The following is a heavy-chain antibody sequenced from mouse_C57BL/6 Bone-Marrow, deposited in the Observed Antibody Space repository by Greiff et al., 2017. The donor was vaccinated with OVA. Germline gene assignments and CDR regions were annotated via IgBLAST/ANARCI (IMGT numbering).Heavy chain of an antibody. Sequence: QVQLKESGAELVRPGASVTLSCKASGYTFTDYEMHWVKQTPVHGLEWIGAIDPETGGTAYNQKFKGKAILTADKSSSTAYMELRSLTSEDSAVYYCTHYGSSYVGFAYWGQGTLVTVSA. J-gene: IGHJ3*01. CDR3: THYGSSYVGFAY. CDR2: IDPETGGT. V-gene: IGHV1-15*01. CDR1: GYTFTDYE. D-gene: IGHD1-1*01.